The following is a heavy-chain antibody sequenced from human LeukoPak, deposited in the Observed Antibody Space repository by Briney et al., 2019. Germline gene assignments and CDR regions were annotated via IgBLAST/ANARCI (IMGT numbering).Heavy chain of an antibody. Sequence: GGSLRLSCAASGFTFDDYAMHWVRQAPGKGLEWVSGISWNSGSIGYADSVKGRFTISRDNAKNSLYLQMNSLRAEDTAVYYCARARGYFDYWGQGTLVTVSS. V-gene: IGHV3-9*01. CDR1: GFTFDDYA. CDR2: ISWNSGSI. CDR3: ARARGYFDY. J-gene: IGHJ4*02.